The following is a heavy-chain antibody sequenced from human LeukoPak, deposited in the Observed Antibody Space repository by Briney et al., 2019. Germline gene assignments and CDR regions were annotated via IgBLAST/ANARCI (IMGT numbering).Heavy chain of an antibody. Sequence: GASVKVSCKASGYTFTSYGISWVRQAPGQGLEGMGWISAYNGNTNYAQKLQGRVTMNTDASTSTAYMELRSLRSDDTAVYYCATLDGETGFDYWGQGTLVTVSS. CDR2: ISAYNGNT. CDR1: GYTFTSYG. V-gene: IGHV1-18*01. D-gene: IGHD4-17*01. CDR3: ATLDGETGFDY. J-gene: IGHJ4*02.